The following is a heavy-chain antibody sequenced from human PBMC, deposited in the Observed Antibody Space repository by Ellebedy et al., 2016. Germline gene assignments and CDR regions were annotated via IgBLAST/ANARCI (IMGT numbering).Heavy chain of an antibody. J-gene: IGHJ3*02. CDR3: ARERGLEAFDI. V-gene: IGHV4-59*01. Sequence: SETLSLTCTVSGGSISSYYWSWIRQPPGKGLEWIGYIYYSGSTNYNPSLKSRVTISVDTSKNQFSLKLGSVTAADTAVYYCARERGLEAFDIWGQGTMVTVSS. CDR2: IYYSGST. D-gene: IGHD5-24*01. CDR1: GGSISSYY.